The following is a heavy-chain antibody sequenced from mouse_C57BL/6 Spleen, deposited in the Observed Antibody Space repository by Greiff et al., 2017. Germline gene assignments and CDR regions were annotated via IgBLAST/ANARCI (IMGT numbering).Heavy chain of an antibody. CDR1: GYTFTDYY. CDR3: ARELRARDYAMDY. Sequence: VHLVESGAELVRPGASVKLSCKASGYTFTDYYINWVKQRPGQGLEWIARIYPGSGNTYYNEKFKGKATLTAEKSSSTAYMQLSSLTSEDSAVYFCARELRARDYAMDYWGQGTSVTVSS. D-gene: IGHD3-2*02. CDR2: IYPGSGNT. V-gene: IGHV1-76*01. J-gene: IGHJ4*01.